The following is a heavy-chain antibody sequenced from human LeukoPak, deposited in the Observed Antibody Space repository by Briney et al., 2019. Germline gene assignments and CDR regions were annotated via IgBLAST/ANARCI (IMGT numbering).Heavy chain of an antibody. CDR1: GGSISSYY. CDR3: ARERSDYYDSSDAFDI. J-gene: IGHJ3*02. Sequence: SETLSLTCTVSGGSISSYYWSWIRQPPGKGLEWTGYIYYSGSTNYNPSLKSRVTISVDTSKNQFSLKLSSVTAADTAVYYCARERSDYYDSSDAFDIWGQGTMVTVSS. CDR2: IYYSGST. V-gene: IGHV4-59*08. D-gene: IGHD3-22*01.